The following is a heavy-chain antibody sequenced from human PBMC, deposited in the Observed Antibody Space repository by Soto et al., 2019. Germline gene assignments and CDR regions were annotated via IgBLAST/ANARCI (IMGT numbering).Heavy chain of an antibody. J-gene: IGHJ4*02. CDR2: IIPIFGTA. CDR3: AREGGWDYGSGSYLDY. D-gene: IGHD3-10*01. CDR1: GGTFSSYA. Sequence: QVQLVQSGAEVKKPGSSVKVSCKASGGTFSSYAISCVRQAPGQGLEWMGGIIPIFGTANYAQKFQGRVTITADESTSTAYMELSSLRSEDTAVYYCAREGGWDYGSGSYLDYWGQGTLVTVSS. V-gene: IGHV1-69*01.